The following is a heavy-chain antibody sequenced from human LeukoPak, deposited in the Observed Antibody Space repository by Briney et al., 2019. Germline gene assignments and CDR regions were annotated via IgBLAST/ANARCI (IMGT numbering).Heavy chain of an antibody. Sequence: GGSLRLSCAASGFTFSSFWMSWVRQAPGKGLEWVAVIWYDGSNKYYADSVKGRFTISRDNSKNTLYLQMNSLRAEDTAVYYCARVAYYDSSGYGNLDYWGQGTLVTVSS. CDR1: GFTFSSFW. J-gene: IGHJ4*02. D-gene: IGHD3-22*01. CDR3: ARVAYYDSSGYGNLDY. V-gene: IGHV3-33*08. CDR2: IWYDGSNK.